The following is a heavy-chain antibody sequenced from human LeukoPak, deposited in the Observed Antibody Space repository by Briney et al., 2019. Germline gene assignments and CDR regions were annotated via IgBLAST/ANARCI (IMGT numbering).Heavy chain of an antibody. CDR1: GGTFSSYA. Sequence: SVKVSCKASGGTFSSYAINWVRQAPGQGLEWMGGIIPIFGTANYAQKFQGRVTITADESTSTAYMELSSLRSEDTAVYYCASSTVLVRGAYWFDPWGQGTLVTVSS. CDR2: IIPIFGTA. V-gene: IGHV1-69*01. CDR3: ASSTVLVRGAYWFDP. D-gene: IGHD3-10*01. J-gene: IGHJ5*02.